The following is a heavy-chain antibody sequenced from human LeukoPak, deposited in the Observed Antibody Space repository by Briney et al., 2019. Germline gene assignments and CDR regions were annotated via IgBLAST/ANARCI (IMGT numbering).Heavy chain of an antibody. D-gene: IGHD1-26*01. CDR1: GFRVSDYY. J-gene: IGHJ6*01. CDR2: IRDSGEA. CDR3: AKMKGHPLPKYYMDV. V-gene: IGHV3-53*01. Sequence: GGSLRLSCAVSGFRVSDYYMSWVRQAPGKGLEWVGLIRDSGEAFYADSVKGRFTISRDNSKNTLYLEMNSLRAEDTAIYYCAKMKGHPLPKYYMDVWGQGTTVTVSS.